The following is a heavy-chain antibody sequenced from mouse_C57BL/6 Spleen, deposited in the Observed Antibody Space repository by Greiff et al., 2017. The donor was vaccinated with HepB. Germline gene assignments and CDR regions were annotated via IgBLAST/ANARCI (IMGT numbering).Heavy chain of an antibody. CDR2: ISYDGSN. Sequence: ESGPGLVKPSQSLSLTCSVTGYSITSGYYWNWIRQFPGNKLEWMGYISYDGSNNYNPSLKNRISITRDTSKNQFFLKLNSVTTEDTATYYCARGDVWYFDVWGTGTTVTVAS. CDR3: ARGDVWYFDV. V-gene: IGHV3-6*01. CDR1: GYSITSGYY. J-gene: IGHJ1*03.